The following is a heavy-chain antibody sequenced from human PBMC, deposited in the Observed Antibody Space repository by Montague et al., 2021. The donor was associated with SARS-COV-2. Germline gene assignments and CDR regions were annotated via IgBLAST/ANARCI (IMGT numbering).Heavy chain of an antibody. Sequence: SLRLSCAASGFTFGDYAMHWVRQAPGKGLEWVAGITWNSGKKVYADSVKGRFTISRDNSKHSLHLQMDSLTTEDTALYYCAEDTSHWLLDKWGQGTMVTVSS. CDR1: GFTFGDYA. CDR3: AEDTSHWLLDK. J-gene: IGHJ4*02. D-gene: IGHD1-1*01. V-gene: IGHV3-9*01. CDR2: ITWNSGKK.